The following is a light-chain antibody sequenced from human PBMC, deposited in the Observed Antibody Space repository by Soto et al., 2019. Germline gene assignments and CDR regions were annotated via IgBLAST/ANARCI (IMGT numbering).Light chain of an antibody. CDR3: SSNSSSSTYVV. CDR2: DVS. J-gene: IGLJ2*01. V-gene: IGLV2-14*01. Sequence: QSALTQPASVSGSPGQSITISCTGTSSDVGGYNYVSWYQQHPGKAPKLMIYDVSNRPSGVSNRFSGSKSGNTASLTISGLQAEAEADYYCSSNSSSSTYVVFGGGTKVTVL. CDR1: SSDVGGYNY.